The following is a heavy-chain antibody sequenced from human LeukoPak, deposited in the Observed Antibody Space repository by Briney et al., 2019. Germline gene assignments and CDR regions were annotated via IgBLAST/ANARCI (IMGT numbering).Heavy chain of an antibody. CDR1: GFTFSSYA. D-gene: IGHD3-22*01. Sequence: PGGSLRLSCAASGFTFSSYAMSWVRQAPGKGLEWVSAISGSGGSTYYADSVKGRFTISRDNSKNTLYLQMNSLRAEDTAVYYCAKGEYYYDSSGYSPWYFDLWGRGTLVTVSS. CDR2: ISGSGGST. V-gene: IGHV3-23*01. J-gene: IGHJ2*01. CDR3: AKGEYYYDSSGYSPWYFDL.